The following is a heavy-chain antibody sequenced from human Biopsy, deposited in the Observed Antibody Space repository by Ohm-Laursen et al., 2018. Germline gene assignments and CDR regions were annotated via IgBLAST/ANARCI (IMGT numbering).Heavy chain of an antibody. V-gene: IGHV4-31*03. CDR1: GDSISSGGNY. Sequence: SQTLSLTCTVSGDSISSGGNYWSWIRQFPGKGLEWIAYIYHTGSTYYNPSLKSRLSIAIDTSKNQFSVSLRSVIAADTAVYYCARADMVTTIVDYWGQGTLVTVSS. CDR2: IYHTGST. D-gene: IGHD5-12*01. J-gene: IGHJ4*02. CDR3: ARADMVTTIVDY.